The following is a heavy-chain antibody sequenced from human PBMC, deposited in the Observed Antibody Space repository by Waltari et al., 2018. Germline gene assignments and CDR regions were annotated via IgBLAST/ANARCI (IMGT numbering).Heavy chain of an antibody. CDR3: ARGPGGYSGFFDY. V-gene: IGHV3-30-3*01. J-gene: IGHJ4*02. CDR1: GFSFSSYA. Sequence: QVQLVESGGGVVQPGGSLRLSCAASGFSFSSYAIFWVRQAPGMGLEWVSLISFDGTTKNHADYGMGRFTISRDSSKVYLEMNSLRPEDTAIYYCARGPGGYSGFFDYWGQGILVTVSS. CDR2: ISFDGTTK. D-gene: IGHD5-12*01.